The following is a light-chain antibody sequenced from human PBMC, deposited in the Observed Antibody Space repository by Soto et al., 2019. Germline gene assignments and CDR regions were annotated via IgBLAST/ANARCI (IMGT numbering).Light chain of an antibody. Sequence: QLVLTQSPSASASPGASVKLTCTLSSGHSDYAIAWHQQQPEKGPRYLMKVTRDGSHTKGDGIPDRFSGSSSGADRHLTISRLRADDEADYKCQAWGNGGVFGGGTKLAVL. CDR2: VTRDGSH. J-gene: IGLJ3*02. CDR3: QAWGNGGV. V-gene: IGLV4-69*01. CDR1: SGHSDYA.